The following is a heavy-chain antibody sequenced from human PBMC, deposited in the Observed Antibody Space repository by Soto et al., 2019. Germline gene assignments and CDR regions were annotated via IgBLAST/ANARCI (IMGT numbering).Heavy chain of an antibody. Sequence: ASVKVSCKASGHTFTSYAMHWVRQAPGQRLEWMGWINAVNGNTKYSQKFQGRVTITRDTSASTAYMELSSLRSEDTAVYYCAITYHYGSGSYNRDPYPWGQGTLVTVSS. J-gene: IGHJ5*02. CDR2: INAVNGNT. V-gene: IGHV1-3*01. D-gene: IGHD3-10*01. CDR1: GHTFTSYA. CDR3: AITYHYGSGSYNRDPYP.